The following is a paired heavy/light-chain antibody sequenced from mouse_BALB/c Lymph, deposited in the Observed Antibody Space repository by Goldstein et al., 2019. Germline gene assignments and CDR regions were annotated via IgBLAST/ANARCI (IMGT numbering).Heavy chain of an antibody. CDR1: GFTFSSYG. J-gene: IGHJ4*01. Sequence: EVQLVESGGDLVKPGGSLKLSCAASGFTFSSYGMSWVRQTPDKRLEWVATISSGGSYTYYPDSVKGRFTISRDNAKNTLYLQMSSLKSEDTAMYYCASIYYGYAHYAMDYWGQGTSVTVSS. CDR2: ISSGGSYT. CDR3: ASIYYGYAHYAMDY. D-gene: IGHD2-2*01. V-gene: IGHV5-6*01.
Light chain of an antibody. V-gene: IGKV2-137*01. CDR3: MQHLEYPFT. CDR2: RMS. J-gene: IGKJ5*01. CDR1: KSLLHSNGNTY. Sequence: DIVMTQAAPSVPVTPGESVSISCRSSKSLLHSNGNTYLYWFLQRPGQSPQLLIYRMSNLASGVPDRFSGSGSGTAFTLRISRVEAEDVGVYYCMQHLEYPFTFGAGTKLELK.